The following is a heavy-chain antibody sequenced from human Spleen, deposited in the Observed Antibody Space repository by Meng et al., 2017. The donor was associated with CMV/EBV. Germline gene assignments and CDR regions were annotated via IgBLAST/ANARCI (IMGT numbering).Heavy chain of an antibody. Sequence: GESLKISCAASGFRFSNYAMSWVRQTPGKGFEWISIISGSGTTTHYADSVKGHFTISRDNAKNSLYLQMNSLRAEDTALYYCVRRGPGARTLYYYYYAMDVWGQGTTVTVSS. CDR3: VRRGPGARTLYYYYYAMDV. D-gene: IGHD1-14*01. CDR1: GFRFSNYA. CDR2: ISGSGTTT. J-gene: IGHJ6*02. V-gene: IGHV3-23*01.